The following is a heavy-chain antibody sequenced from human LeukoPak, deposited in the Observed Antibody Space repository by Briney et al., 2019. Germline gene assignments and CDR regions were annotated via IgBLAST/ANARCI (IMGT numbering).Heavy chain of an antibody. Sequence: ASVKVSCKASGYTFTSYAMHWVRQAPGQRLEWMGWINAGNGNTKYSQKFQGRVTITRDTSASTAYMELRSLRSDDTAVYYCARDRDTTVTEYYFDYWGQGTLVTVSS. CDR2: INAGNGNT. D-gene: IGHD4-17*01. CDR1: GYTFTSYA. J-gene: IGHJ4*02. V-gene: IGHV1-3*01. CDR3: ARDRDTTVTEYYFDY.